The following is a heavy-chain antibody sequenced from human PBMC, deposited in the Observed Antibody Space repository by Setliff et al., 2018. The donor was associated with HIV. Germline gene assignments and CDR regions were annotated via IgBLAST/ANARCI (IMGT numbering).Heavy chain of an antibody. CDR1: GFTFSNYW. Sequence: PGGSLRLSCAASGFTFSNYWMSWVRQAPGKGLEWVSIIYSGGSTYYADSVEGRFTISRHNSKDTLFLQMNSLRAEDTAVYYCARERVLETYYNFWSGSDHWFDPWGQGTLVTVSS. V-gene: IGHV3-66*01. CDR3: ARERVLETYYNFWSGSDHWFDP. J-gene: IGHJ5*02. D-gene: IGHD3-3*01. CDR2: IYSGGST.